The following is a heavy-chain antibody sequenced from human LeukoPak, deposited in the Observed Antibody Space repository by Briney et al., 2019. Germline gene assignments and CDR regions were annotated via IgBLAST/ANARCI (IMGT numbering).Heavy chain of an antibody. J-gene: IGHJ6*03. V-gene: IGHV1-18*01. CDR1: GYTFTSYG. Sequence: ASVKVSCKASGYTFTSYGISWVRQAPGQGLEWMGWISAYNGNTNYAQKLQGRVTMTTDTSTSTAYMELRSLRSDDTAVYYCARRIAAAHYYYYYMDVWGKGTTVTVSS. D-gene: IGHD6-13*01. CDR3: ARRIAAAHYYYYYMDV. CDR2: ISAYNGNT.